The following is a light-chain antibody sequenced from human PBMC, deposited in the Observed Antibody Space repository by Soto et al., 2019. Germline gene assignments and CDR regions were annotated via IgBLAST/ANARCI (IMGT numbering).Light chain of an antibody. CDR2: KAS. CDR1: QSISSW. Sequence: DIQMTQSPSTLSASVGDRVTITCRASQSISSWLAWYQQKPGKAPKLLIYKASSLESGVPSTFGASGSGTEFTLTISSLQHDDFATYYCQQYNSFPYSFGQGTKLEIK. J-gene: IGKJ2*03. V-gene: IGKV1-5*03. CDR3: QQYNSFPYS.